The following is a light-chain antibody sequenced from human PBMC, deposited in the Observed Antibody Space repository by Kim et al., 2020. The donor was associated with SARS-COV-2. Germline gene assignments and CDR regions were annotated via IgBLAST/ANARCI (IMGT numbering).Light chain of an antibody. Sequence: DIQMTQSPATLSASVGDTVTITCRASQSIDSWLVWWQQKPGKAPQPLIYEASTLQSGVPSTFSGSGSGTEFPPPTTGLQPVVLPLYSAQQKKSCLVSLGEGPKLEI. J-gene: IGKJ2*03. V-gene: IGKV1-5*03. CDR1: QSIDSW. CDR2: EAS. CDR3: QQKKSCLVS.